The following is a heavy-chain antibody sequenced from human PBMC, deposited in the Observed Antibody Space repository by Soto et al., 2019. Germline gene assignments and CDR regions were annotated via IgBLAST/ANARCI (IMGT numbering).Heavy chain of an antibody. CDR2: SRNKAKDYST. CDR3: ARGTSGDY. J-gene: IGHJ4*02. D-gene: IGHD2-8*01. CDR1: GFTFSDYY. V-gene: IGHV3-72*01. Sequence: PGGSLRLSFAASGFTFSDYYIYWVRQAPGKGLEWVGRSRNKAKDYSTDYAASVKGRFILSRDDSKSSLYLQMNSLKSEDSALYYCARGTSGDYWGQGTLVTVSS.